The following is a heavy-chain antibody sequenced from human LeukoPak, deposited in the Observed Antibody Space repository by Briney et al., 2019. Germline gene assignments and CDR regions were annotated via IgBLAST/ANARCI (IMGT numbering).Heavy chain of an antibody. V-gene: IGHV3-21*01. J-gene: IGHJ4*02. CDR1: GFTFSSYS. D-gene: IGHD4-17*01. Sequence: PGGSLRLSCAASGFTFSSYSMNWVRQAPGKGLEWVSSISSSSSYIYYADSVKGRFTISRDNAKNSLCLQMNSLRAEDTAVYYCARGPTVTTQTTYYFDYWGQGTLVTVSS. CDR3: ARGPTVTTQTTYYFDY. CDR2: ISSSSSYI.